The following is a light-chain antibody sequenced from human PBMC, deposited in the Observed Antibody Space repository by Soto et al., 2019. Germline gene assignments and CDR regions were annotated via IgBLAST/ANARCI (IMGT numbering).Light chain of an antibody. J-gene: IGLJ1*01. Sequence: QSALTQPASVSGSPGQSITISCTGTSSDIGHYDYVSWYQQHPGKAPKLMIYHVTYRPSGVSNRYSGSKSGNSASPTISGLQADDEADYYCCSLTTSHTYGFGRGTKLTVL. CDR3: CSLTTSHTYG. V-gene: IGLV2-14*03. CDR2: HVT. CDR1: SSDIGHYDY.